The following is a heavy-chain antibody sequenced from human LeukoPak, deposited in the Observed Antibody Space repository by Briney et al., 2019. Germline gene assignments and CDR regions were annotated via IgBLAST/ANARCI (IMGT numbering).Heavy chain of an antibody. CDR3: TGGGLVRGGTHWFDP. D-gene: IGHD3-10*01. Sequence: SQTLSLTCAISGDSVSSYTAGWNWIRQSPSRGLEWLGRTYYRSKWYIDYAVSVKSRISINPDTSKNQFSLQLDSVIPEDTAVYYCTGGGLVRGGTHWFDPWGQEILVTVSS. J-gene: IGHJ5*02. CDR1: GDSVSSYTAG. V-gene: IGHV6-1*01. CDR2: TYYRSKWYI.